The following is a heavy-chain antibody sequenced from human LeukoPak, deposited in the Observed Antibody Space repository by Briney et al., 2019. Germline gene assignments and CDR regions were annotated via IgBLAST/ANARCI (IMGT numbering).Heavy chain of an antibody. J-gene: IGHJ4*02. Sequence: GGSLRLSCAASGFTVSSNYMSWVRQAPGKGLEWVSVIYSGGSTYYADSVKGRFTISRDNSKNTLYLQMNSLRAEDTAVYYCARWDVDTAMGPSFDYWGQGTLVTVSS. CDR2: IYSGGST. D-gene: IGHD5-18*01. CDR1: GFTVSSNY. V-gene: IGHV3-53*01. CDR3: ARWDVDTAMGPSFDY.